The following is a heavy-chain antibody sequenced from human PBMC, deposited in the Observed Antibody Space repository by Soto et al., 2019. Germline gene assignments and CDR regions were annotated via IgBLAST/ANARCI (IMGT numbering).Heavy chain of an antibody. CDR1: SDSITNYY. CDR3: ARDSRVPT. Sequence: WETLSLTCTVSSDSITNYYWSWIRQPPGKGLEWVGNIYYTGSTNYNPSLKSRVTISIDTSKNQFSLRLSSVTAADTAVYYCARDSRVPTWGQGTLVTVSS. CDR2: IYYTGST. V-gene: IGHV4-59*01. J-gene: IGHJ5*02.